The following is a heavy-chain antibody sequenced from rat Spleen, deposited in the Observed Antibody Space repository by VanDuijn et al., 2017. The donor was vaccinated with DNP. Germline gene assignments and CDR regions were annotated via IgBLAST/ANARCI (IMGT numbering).Heavy chain of an antibody. CDR3: AGRPPPTRGPFDY. Sequence: EVQLVESGGGLVQPGRSLKLSCAVSRITFSDHNMAWVRQAPGKGLEWVATISYDSSTTYYRGSVRGRFTISRDNAKSTLYLQMDSLRSEDTATYYCAGRPPPTRGPFDYWGQGVMVTVSS. D-gene: IGHD1-4*01. CDR2: ISYDSSTT. CDR1: RITFSDHN. J-gene: IGHJ2*01. V-gene: IGHV5-7*01.